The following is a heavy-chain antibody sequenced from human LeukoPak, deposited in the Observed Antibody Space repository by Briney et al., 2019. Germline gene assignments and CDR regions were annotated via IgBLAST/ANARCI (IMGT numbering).Heavy chain of an antibody. V-gene: IGHV1-2*02. D-gene: IGHD6-19*01. CDR3: ARVLAVAGTYNWFDP. Sequence: ASVKVSCKASGYTFTNYYMHWVRQAPGQGLEWMGWINPNSGGTNYAQKFQGRVTMTRDTSISTAYMELSRLRSDDTAVYYCARVLAVAGTYNWFDPWGQGTLVTVSS. CDR1: GYTFTNYY. CDR2: INPNSGGT. J-gene: IGHJ5*02.